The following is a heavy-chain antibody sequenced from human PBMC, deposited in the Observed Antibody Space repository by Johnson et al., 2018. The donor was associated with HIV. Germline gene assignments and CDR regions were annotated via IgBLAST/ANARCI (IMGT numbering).Heavy chain of an antibody. CDR3: ARDIRESFGSYDSSGSGLGAFDI. V-gene: IGHV3-30*04. J-gene: IGHJ3*02. CDR2: ISYDGSNK. Sequence: QMLLLESGGGVVQPGRSLRLSCAASGFTFSSYAMHWVRQAPGKGLEWVAIISYDGSNKYYADSVKGRFTISRDNSKNTLYLQMNSLRAEDTAVYYCARDIRESFGSYDSSGSGLGAFDIWGQGTMVTVSS. CDR1: GFTFSSYA. D-gene: IGHD3-22*01.